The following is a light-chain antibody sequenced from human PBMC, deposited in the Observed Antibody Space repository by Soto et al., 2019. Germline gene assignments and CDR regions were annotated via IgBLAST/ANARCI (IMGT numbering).Light chain of an antibody. CDR1: SSDVGGYNY. CDR2: EVS. J-gene: IGLJ1*01. Sequence: QSVLTQPRSASGSPGQSVTISCTGTSSDVGGYNYVSWYQQHPGKAPKLMIYEVSKRPSGVPDRFSGSKSGNTASLTVSGLQDEDEADYYCSSYAGSNNYVFGTGTKVTVL. V-gene: IGLV2-8*01. CDR3: SSYAGSNNYV.